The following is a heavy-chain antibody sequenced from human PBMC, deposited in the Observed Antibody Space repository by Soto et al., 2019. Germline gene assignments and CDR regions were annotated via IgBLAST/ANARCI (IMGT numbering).Heavy chain of an antibody. CDR1: GFSISSSSYY. Sequence: PSETLSLTCPFSGFSISSSSYYWGWIRQPPGKGLEWIGSIYYSGSTYYNPSLKSRVTISVDTSKNQFSLKLSSVTAADTAVYYCARSGPYYYDSSGTLDYWGQGTLVTVSS. CDR2: IYYSGST. V-gene: IGHV4-39*01. CDR3: ARSGPYYYDSSGTLDY. D-gene: IGHD3-22*01. J-gene: IGHJ4*02.